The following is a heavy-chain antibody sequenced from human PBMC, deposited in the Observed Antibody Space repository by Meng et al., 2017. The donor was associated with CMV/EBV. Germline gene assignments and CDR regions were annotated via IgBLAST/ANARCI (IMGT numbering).Heavy chain of an antibody. CDR2: IRYDGSNR. CDR3: AKDLSCSSTSCYLY. D-gene: IGHD2-2*01. J-gene: IGHJ4*02. Sequence: GESLKISCAASGFTFSSYGMHWVRQAPGKGLEWVAFIRYDGSNRYYEDSVKGRFTISRDNSKNTLYLQMNSLRAEDTAVYYCAKDLSCSSTSCYLYWGQGTLVTVSS. V-gene: IGHV3-30*02. CDR1: GFTFSSYG.